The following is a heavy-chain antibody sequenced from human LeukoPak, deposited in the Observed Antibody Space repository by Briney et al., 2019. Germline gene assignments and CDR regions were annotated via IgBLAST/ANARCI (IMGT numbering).Heavy chain of an antibody. CDR3: AKSYYYGSGSSSRSDAFDI. D-gene: IGHD3-10*01. Sequence: PGGSLRLSCAASGFTFDDYAMHWVRQAPGKGLEWVSGISWNSGSIGYADSVKGRFTISRDNAKNPLYLQMNSLRAEDTALYYCAKSYYYGSGSSSRSDAFDIWGQGTMVTVSS. CDR1: GFTFDDYA. J-gene: IGHJ3*02. V-gene: IGHV3-9*01. CDR2: ISWNSGSI.